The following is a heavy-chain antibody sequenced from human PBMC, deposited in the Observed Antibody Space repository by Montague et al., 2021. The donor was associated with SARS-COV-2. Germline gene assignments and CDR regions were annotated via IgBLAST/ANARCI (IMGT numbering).Heavy chain of an antibody. V-gene: IGHV4-34*01. CDR3: ARRILAMNMAVVVLLGGIYDFDS. CDR2: KKNRGST. D-gene: IGHD2/OR15-2a*01. J-gene: IGHJ2*01. Sequence: KKNRGSTNYNPSLKSRVTIFVDTSKNQFSLKLSSVAAADTAVYYCARRILAMNMAVVVLLGGIYDFDSWGRGTLFAVSS.